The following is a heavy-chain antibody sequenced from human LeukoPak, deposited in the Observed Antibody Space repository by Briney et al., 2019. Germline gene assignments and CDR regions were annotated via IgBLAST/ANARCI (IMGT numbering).Heavy chain of an antibody. CDR1: GYSFTSYW. Sequence: GESLKISCKGSGYSFTSYWISWVRQMPGKGLEWMGRIDPRDSYTNYSPSFQGHVTISADKSISTAYLQWSSLKASDTAMYYCARPSTGYSSGWYLRPFDYWGQGTLVTVSS. V-gene: IGHV5-10-1*01. CDR3: ARPSTGYSSGWYLRPFDY. D-gene: IGHD6-19*01. J-gene: IGHJ4*02. CDR2: IDPRDSYT.